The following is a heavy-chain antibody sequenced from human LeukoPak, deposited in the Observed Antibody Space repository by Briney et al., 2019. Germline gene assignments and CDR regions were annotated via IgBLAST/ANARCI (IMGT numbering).Heavy chain of an antibody. Sequence: PSETLSLTCTVSGGSISSYYWSWIRQPAGKGLEWIGRIYTSGSTNYNPSLKSRVTISVDTSKNQFSLKLSSVTAADTAVYYCARGPITMVRGVIYYYYMDVWGKGTTVTVSS. CDR2: IYTSGST. CDR1: GGSISSYY. V-gene: IGHV4-4*07. CDR3: ARGPITMVRGVIYYYYMDV. J-gene: IGHJ6*03. D-gene: IGHD3-10*01.